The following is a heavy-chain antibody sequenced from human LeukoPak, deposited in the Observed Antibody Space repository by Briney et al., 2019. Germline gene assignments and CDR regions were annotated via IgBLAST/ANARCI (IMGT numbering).Heavy chain of an antibody. J-gene: IGHJ4*02. D-gene: IGHD6-6*01. CDR1: GGSFSGYY. V-gene: IGHV4-34*01. Sequence: SETLSLTCAVYGGSFSGYYWSWIRQPPGKGLEWIGEIIHRGSTNYNPSLKSRLTISVDTSKNQFSLKLSSVTAADTAVYYCARGDTVAARPGRFDYWGQGTLVTVSS. CDR3: ARGDTVAARPGRFDY. CDR2: IIHRGST.